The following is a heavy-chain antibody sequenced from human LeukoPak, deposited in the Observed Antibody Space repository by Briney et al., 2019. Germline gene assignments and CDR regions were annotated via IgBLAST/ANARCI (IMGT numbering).Heavy chain of an antibody. CDR3: ARDVGATSAFDI. Sequence: GGSLRLSCAASGFTFSDYYMSWIRQAPGKGLEWLSYISSSGSTIYYADSVKGRFTMSRDNAKNSLYLQMNSLRAEDTAVYYCARDVGATSAFDIWGQGTMVTVSS. CDR1: GFTFSDYY. CDR2: ISSSGSTI. J-gene: IGHJ3*02. V-gene: IGHV3-11*04. D-gene: IGHD1-26*01.